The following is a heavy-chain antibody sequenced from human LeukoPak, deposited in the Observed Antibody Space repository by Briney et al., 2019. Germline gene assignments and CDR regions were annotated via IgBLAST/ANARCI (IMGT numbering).Heavy chain of an antibody. CDR2: INYSGST. CDR1: GGSVSSSSHY. CDR3: VREHSSSADY. J-gene: IGHJ4*02. V-gene: IGHV4-39*07. Sequence: PSETLSLTCTVSGGSVSSSSHYWAWIRQPPGKGLEWIGSINYSGSTYYNPSLKSRITISVDTSKNQFSLKLSSVTAADTAVYYCVREHSSSADYWAREPWSPSPQ. D-gene: IGHD6-6*01.